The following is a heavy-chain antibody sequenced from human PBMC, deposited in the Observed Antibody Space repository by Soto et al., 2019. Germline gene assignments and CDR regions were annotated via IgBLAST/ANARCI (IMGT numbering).Heavy chain of an antibody. Sequence: PGGSLRLSCAASGFIFSSYAMSWVRQAPGKGPEWVSGIRGNGDNAHYADSVKGRFTISRDNSNNVVFLQMDSLRAEDTAVYYCAKEPLRFSGNPRHFENWGQGTRVTVSS. V-gene: IGHV3-23*01. CDR1: GFIFSSYA. CDR2: IRGNGDNA. J-gene: IGHJ4*02. D-gene: IGHD1-26*01. CDR3: AKEPLRFSGNPRHFEN.